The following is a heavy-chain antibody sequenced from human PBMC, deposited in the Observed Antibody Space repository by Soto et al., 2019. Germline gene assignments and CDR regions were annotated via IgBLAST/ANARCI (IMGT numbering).Heavy chain of an antibody. CDR2: SRHDGINK. V-gene: IGHV3-33*01. CDR3: ARDLSGPLDY. J-gene: IGHJ4*02. CDR1: GFTFTNYG. Sequence: QVQLVESGGGVVQPGRSLRLSCEASGFTFTNYGMHWVRQAPGKGLEWVAVSRHDGINKYYADSVKGRFTISRDNSKSTLYLQMDSLRAEGTAVYYCARDLSGPLDYWGQGTLVTVSS.